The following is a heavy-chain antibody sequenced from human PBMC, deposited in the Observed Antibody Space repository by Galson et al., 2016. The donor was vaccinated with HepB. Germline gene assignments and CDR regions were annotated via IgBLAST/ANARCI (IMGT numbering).Heavy chain of an antibody. D-gene: IGHD3-9*01. J-gene: IGHJ4*02. Sequence: SLSLSCAASGFTFSSYAMSWVRQAPGKGLEWVSVISGRGGNTYYANSVEGRFTISRDKSKSTLYLQMNSLRAEDTAVYYCAKAQDFDWLFGRLDYYFDYWGQGTLVTVSS. CDR3: AKAQDFDWLFGRLDYYFDY. CDR2: ISGRGGNT. CDR1: GFTFSSYA. V-gene: IGHV3-23*01.